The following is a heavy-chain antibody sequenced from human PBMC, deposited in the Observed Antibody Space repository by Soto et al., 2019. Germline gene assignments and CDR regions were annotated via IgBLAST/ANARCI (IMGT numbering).Heavy chain of an antibody. CDR3: ARDRKGGFVMDV. D-gene: IGHD3-16*01. CDR1: GDSVSSNSAA. CDR2: TYYRSKWYN. Sequence: SQTLSLTCVISGDSVSSNSAAWNWIRQSPSRGLEWLGRTYYRSKWYNDYAVSVKGRISINPDTSKNLFPLQLNSVTPEDTAVYYCARDRKGGFVMDVWGQGTTVTVSS. J-gene: IGHJ6*02. V-gene: IGHV6-1*01.